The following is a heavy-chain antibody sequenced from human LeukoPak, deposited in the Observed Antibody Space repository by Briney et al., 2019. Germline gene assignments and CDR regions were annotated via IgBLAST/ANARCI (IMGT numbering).Heavy chain of an antibody. Sequence: ASVKVSCKASGYTFTGYYMHWVRQASGQGLEWMGWINPNSGGTNYAQKFQGRVTMTRDTSISTAYMELSRLRSDDTAVYYCASHSSGWYEYYFDYWGQGTLVTVSS. CDR2: INPNSGGT. J-gene: IGHJ4*02. CDR1: GYTFTGYY. CDR3: ASHSSGWYEYYFDY. D-gene: IGHD6-19*01. V-gene: IGHV1-2*02.